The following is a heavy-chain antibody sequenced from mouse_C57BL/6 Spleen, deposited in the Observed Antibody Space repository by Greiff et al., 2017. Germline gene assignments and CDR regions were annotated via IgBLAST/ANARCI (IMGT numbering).Heavy chain of an antibody. Sequence: QVQLQQSGAELVKPGASVKLSCKASGYTFTSYWMHWVKQRPGQGLEWIGMIHPNSGSTNYNEKFKSKATLTVDKSSSTAYMQLSSLTSEDSAVYYCAYGSGYSWFAYWGQGTLVTVSA. CDR3: AYGSGYSWFAY. CDR1: GYTFTSYW. D-gene: IGHD3-2*02. J-gene: IGHJ3*01. V-gene: IGHV1-64*01. CDR2: IHPNSGST.